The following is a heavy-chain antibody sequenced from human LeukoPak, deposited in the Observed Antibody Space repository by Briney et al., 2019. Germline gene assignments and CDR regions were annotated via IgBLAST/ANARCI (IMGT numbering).Heavy chain of an antibody. Sequence: GESLKISCKSSEYSLTTYWIGWVRQMPGRGLEYMGITNHAKSDTRYSPPFQGQISISVDKSTNTAYLQWDSLRASDTAIYYCARLLGLKISTPDDEAFDIWGQGTMVIVSS. CDR3: ARLLGLKISTPDDEAFDI. D-gene: IGHD2/OR15-2a*01. CDR1: EYSLTTYW. V-gene: IGHV5-51*01. J-gene: IGHJ3*02. CDR2: TNHAKSDT.